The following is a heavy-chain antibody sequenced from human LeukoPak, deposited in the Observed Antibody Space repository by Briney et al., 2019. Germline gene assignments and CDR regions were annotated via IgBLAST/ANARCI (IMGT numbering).Heavy chain of an antibody. D-gene: IGHD3-10*01. CDR1: GYTFTSYY. J-gene: IGHJ4*02. CDR3: ARTLSMVRGVTTNFDY. CDR2: INPSGGST. V-gene: IGHV1-46*01. Sequence: ASVKVSCKASGYTFTSYYMHWVRQAPGQGLEWMGIINPSGGSTSCAQKFQGRVTMTRDTSTSTVYMELSSLRSEDTAVYYCARTLSMVRGVTTNFDYWGQGTLVTVSS.